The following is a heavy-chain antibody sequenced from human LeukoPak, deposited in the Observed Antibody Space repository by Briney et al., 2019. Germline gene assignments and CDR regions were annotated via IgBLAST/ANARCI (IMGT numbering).Heavy chain of an antibody. CDR1: GFTLVPYT. CDR2: IGSLGTDI. Sequence: GGSLRLSCAASGFTLVPYTMNWVRQVPGKGLEWVSSIGSLGTDIYYTDSVKGRFTVSRDNAQNSLYLQMNSLRAEDTALYYCARDLMLRLGELDLWGQGTLVTVSS. CDR3: ARDLMLRLGELDL. D-gene: IGHD3-16*01. V-gene: IGHV3-21*01. J-gene: IGHJ5*02.